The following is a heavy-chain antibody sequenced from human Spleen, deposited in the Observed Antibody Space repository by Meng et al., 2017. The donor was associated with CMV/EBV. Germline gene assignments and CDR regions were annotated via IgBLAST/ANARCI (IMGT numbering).Heavy chain of an antibody. V-gene: IGHV3-21*01. CDR2: ISSSRSYI. CDR3: VRADPTKKSSSTSCLDY. Sequence: GESLKISCAPSGFSFSTYTMHWVRQAPGKGLEWVSSISSSRSYIYYADSVKGRFTISRDNAKNSLYLQMTSLRAEDTAVYYCVRADPTKKSSSTSCLDYWGQGTLVTVSS. D-gene: IGHD2-2*01. J-gene: IGHJ4*02. CDR1: GFSFSTYT.